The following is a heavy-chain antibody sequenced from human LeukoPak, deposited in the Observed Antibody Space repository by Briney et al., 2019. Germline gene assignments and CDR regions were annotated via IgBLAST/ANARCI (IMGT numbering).Heavy chain of an antibody. CDR3: ARGYSSGWYDFDY. V-gene: IGHV3-74*01. Sequence: PGGSLRLSCAASGFTFSSYWMHWVRQAPGKGLVWVSRINSDGSSTSYADSVKGRFTIARDNAKNTLYLQMNSLRAEDTAVYYCARGYSSGWYDFDYWGQGTLVTVSS. CDR2: INSDGSST. CDR1: GFTFSSYW. D-gene: IGHD6-19*01. J-gene: IGHJ4*02.